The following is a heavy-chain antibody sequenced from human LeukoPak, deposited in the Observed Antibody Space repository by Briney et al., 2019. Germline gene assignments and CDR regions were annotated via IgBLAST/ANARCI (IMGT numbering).Heavy chain of an antibody. CDR2: ISGSGDNT. J-gene: IGHJ4*02. CDR1: GFTFSSYA. V-gene: IGHV3-23*01. Sequence: GGSLRLSCAASGFTFSSYAMSWVRQAPGKGLEWVSSISGSGDNTYYADPVKGRFTISRDNSKNTLYLQMNSLRAEDTAVYYCARWVVRGVNGDLGYWGQGTLVTVSS. D-gene: IGHD3-10*01. CDR3: ARWVVRGVNGDLGY.